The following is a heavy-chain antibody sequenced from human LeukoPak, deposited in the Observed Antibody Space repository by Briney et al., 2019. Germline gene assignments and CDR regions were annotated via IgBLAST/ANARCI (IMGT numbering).Heavy chain of an antibody. Sequence: PSETLSLTCFVSNGSITSTSYYWAWIRQSPGKGLEWIGTTSPGGSAYYKTSLKSRVTISVDTSKTQLSLRLTSVTAADTAVYYCARQGGGDFVDSWGQGTLVSVS. CDR1: NGSITSTSYY. CDR2: TSPGGSA. V-gene: IGHV4-39*01. D-gene: IGHD4-17*01. J-gene: IGHJ4*02. CDR3: ARQGGGDFVDS.